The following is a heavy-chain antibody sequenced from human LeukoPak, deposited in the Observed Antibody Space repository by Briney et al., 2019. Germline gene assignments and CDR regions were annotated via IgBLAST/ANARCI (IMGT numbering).Heavy chain of an antibody. CDR1: GFTFSSYG. V-gene: IGHV3-23*01. CDR3: ARDLLHAMVLVWYYYGMDV. Sequence: GGSLRLSCAASGFTFSSYGMNWVRQAPGKGLEWVSGISGSGGSTYYADSVEGRFTISRDNSKNTLYLQMNSLRAEDTAVYYCARDLLHAMVLVWYYYGMDVWGQGTTVTVSS. D-gene: IGHD5-18*01. J-gene: IGHJ6*02. CDR2: ISGSGGST.